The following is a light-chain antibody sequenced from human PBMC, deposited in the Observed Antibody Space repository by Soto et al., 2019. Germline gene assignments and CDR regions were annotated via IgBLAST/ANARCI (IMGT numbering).Light chain of an antibody. CDR2: EVS. CDR1: SGDVGGYYY. Sequence: QSALTQPASVSGSPGQSITISCTGTSGDVGGYYYVSWYQQLPGKAPKLMIYEVSNRPSGVSNRFSGSKSGNTASLTISGLQAEDEADYYCSSYTSSSTVVFGGGTKLTVL. J-gene: IGLJ2*01. CDR3: SSYTSSSTVV. V-gene: IGLV2-14*01.